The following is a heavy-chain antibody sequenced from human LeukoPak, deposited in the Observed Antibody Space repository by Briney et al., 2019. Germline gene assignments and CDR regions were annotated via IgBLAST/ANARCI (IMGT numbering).Heavy chain of an antibody. D-gene: IGHD4-17*01. V-gene: IGHV4-39*07. CDR1: GASITGSGYY. J-gene: IGHJ4*02. CDR3: ARSATVTTGYFGY. CDR2: IFYSGST. Sequence: PSETLSLTCTVSGASITGSGYYWGWIRQPPGKGLEWIGSIFYSGSTYYNPSLKSRVTISEDTSKNQFSLKLSSVTAADTAVYYCARSATVTTGYFGYWGQGTLVTVSS.